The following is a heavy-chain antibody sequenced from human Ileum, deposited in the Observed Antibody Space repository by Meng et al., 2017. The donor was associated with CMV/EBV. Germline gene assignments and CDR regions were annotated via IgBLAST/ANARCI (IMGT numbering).Heavy chain of an antibody. Sequence: SETLSLTCTVSGDSIRSHYWSWIRQPPGKGLEWMGHVYYSGSATYSPSLRSRITISVDTSKNQISLNLRSVTAADTAIYFCARGIGHASNNTHDYWGQGTVVTVSS. J-gene: IGHJ4*02. D-gene: IGHD1/OR15-1a*01. CDR1: GDSIRSHY. CDR3: ARGIGHASNNTHDY. V-gene: IGHV4-59*11. CDR2: VYYSGSA.